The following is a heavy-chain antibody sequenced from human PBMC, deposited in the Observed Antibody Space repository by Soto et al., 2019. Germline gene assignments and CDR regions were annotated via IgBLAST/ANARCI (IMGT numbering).Heavy chain of an antibody. CDR3: ARVVIKGSYFDY. Sequence: GGSLRLSCAASGFTFSSYDMHWVRQATGKGLEWVSAIGTAGDTYYPGSVKGRFTISRENAKNSLYLQMNSLRAEDTAVYYCARVVIKGSYFDYWGQGTLVTVSS. CDR1: GFTFSSYD. D-gene: IGHD3-22*01. V-gene: IGHV3-13*01. CDR2: IGTAGDT. J-gene: IGHJ4*02.